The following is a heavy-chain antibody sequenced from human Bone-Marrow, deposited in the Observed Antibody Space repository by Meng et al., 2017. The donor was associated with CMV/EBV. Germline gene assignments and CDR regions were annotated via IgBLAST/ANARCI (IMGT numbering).Heavy chain of an antibody. CDR2: ISHSGST. Sequence: SQTLSLTCAVYGGSISGCYWSWIRQPPGKGLEWIGEISHSGSTYYNPSLKSRVTISVDTSKNQFSLKLSSVTAADTAMYYCARALTYYDFWSGYSPNYFDYWGQGTLVTVSS. CDR1: GGSISGCY. J-gene: IGHJ4*02. CDR3: ARALTYYDFWSGYSPNYFDY. V-gene: IGHV4-34*01. D-gene: IGHD3-3*01.